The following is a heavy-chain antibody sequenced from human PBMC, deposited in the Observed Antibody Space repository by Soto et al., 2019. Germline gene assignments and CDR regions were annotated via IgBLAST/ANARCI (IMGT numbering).Heavy chain of an antibody. CDR2: ITPTSTFI. Sequence: EVQLVESGGGLVKPGGSLRLSCAASGFTFSSYSFNWVRQAPGKGLEWVSIITPTSTFISYADSVRGRFTISRDNAKNSLYLQKYSLGAGDTAVYYCARARGNDWYEDYWGQGTLVTVSS. D-gene: IGHD1-1*01. CDR1: GFTFSSYS. V-gene: IGHV3-21*06. J-gene: IGHJ4*02. CDR3: ARARGNDWYEDY.